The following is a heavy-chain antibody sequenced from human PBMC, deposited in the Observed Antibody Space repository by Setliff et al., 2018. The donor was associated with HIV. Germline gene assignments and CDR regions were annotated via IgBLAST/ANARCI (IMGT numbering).Heavy chain of an antibody. CDR2: FYYSGST. V-gene: IGHV4-59*08. D-gene: IGHD1-1*01. CDR3: ARGGDGYNPGGGTFDH. J-gene: IGHJ4*02. Sequence: SETLSLTCTVSGGSISSHYWSWIRQPPGKGLEWIGYFYYSGSTNYNPSLKSRVTISADTSKNQFSLRLKSVTAAETAVYYCARGGDGYNPGGGTFDHWGQGTLVTVSS. CDR1: GGSISSHY.